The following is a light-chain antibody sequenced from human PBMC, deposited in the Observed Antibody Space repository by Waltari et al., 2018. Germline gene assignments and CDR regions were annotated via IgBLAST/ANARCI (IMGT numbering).Light chain of an antibody. CDR3: CSYAGSTTSVV. CDR1: SSDVGGYKY. CDR2: NVS. J-gene: IGLJ3*02. V-gene: IGLV2-23*02. Sequence: QSALTQPASVSGSPGQSITISCTGTSSDVGGYKYVSWYQQHPGKAPKLMIYNVSKRPSGVSNRFSGSKSGNTASLTISGLQAEDEADYYCCSYAGSTTSVVFGGGTK.